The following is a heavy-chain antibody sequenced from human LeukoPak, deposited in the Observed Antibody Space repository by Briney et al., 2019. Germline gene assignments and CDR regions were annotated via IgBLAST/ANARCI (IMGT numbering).Heavy chain of an antibody. J-gene: IGHJ6*04. Sequence: EASVKVSCKASGYAFSAYYMHWVRQAPGQGLEWIGWLNPQTGDTHFAQKFQGGVTMTRDTSITTAYMELSRLRSDDTAVYYCARDNREVRGGDCFDVWGKGTTVTVSS. CDR1: GYAFSAYY. CDR3: ARDNREVRGGDCFDV. D-gene: IGHD2-21*02. V-gene: IGHV1-2*02. CDR2: LNPQTGDT.